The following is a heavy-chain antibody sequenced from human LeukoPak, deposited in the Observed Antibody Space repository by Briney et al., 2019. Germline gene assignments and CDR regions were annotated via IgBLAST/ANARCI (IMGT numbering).Heavy chain of an antibody. D-gene: IGHD2-15*01. Sequence: ASVKVSCKASGGTFSSYAISWVRQAPGQGLEWMGGIIPIFGTANYAQKFQGRVTITADESTSTAYMELSSLRSEDTAVYYCARGYCSGGSCYSDLLVYFGYWGQGTLVTVSS. CDR1: GGTFSSYA. CDR3: ARGYCSGGSCYSDLLVYFGY. V-gene: IGHV1-69*13. CDR2: IIPIFGTA. J-gene: IGHJ4*02.